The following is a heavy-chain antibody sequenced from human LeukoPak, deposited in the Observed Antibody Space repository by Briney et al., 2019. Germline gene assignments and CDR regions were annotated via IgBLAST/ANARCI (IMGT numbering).Heavy chain of an antibody. J-gene: IGHJ4*02. V-gene: IGHV1-69*04. CDR1: GGTFSSYA. CDR3: SRAADILTGYFPGY. D-gene: IGHD3-9*01. Sequence: ASVKVSCKASGGTFSSYAISWVRQAPGQGLEWMGRIIPILGIANSAQNFQGRVPITADKSTSTAYMVLSSLRSEATAVYYCSRAADILTGYFPGYWGQGTLVTVSS. CDR2: IIPILGIA.